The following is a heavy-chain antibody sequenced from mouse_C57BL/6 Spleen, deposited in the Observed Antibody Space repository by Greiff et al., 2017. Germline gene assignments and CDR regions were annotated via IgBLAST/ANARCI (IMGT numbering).Heavy chain of an antibody. CDR2: ISSGSSTI. CDR1: GFTFSDYG. D-gene: IGHD1-1*01. V-gene: IGHV5-17*01. Sequence: VQLKESGGGLVKPGGSLKLSCAASGFTFSDYGMHWVRQAPETGLEWVAYISSGSSTIYYADTVKGRFTISRDNAKNTLFLQMPSLRSEDTAMYYCAIYEGFACWGQGTLVTVSA. J-gene: IGHJ3*01. CDR3: AIYEGFAC.